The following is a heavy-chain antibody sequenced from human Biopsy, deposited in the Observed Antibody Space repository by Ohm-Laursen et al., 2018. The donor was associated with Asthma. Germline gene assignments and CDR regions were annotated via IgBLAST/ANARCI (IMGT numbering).Heavy chain of an antibody. CDR3: ARSVTGSLAYCAGDCSFHIDR. D-gene: IGHD2-21*01. V-gene: IGHV4-31*03. J-gene: IGHJ5*02. Sequence: TLSLTCSVSGDSFTYPGYYWSWVRQLPGRGLEWIGYLHYSGSAYYNPSLKSRISMSVDMSKKQFSLEVRSVTAADTAVYYCARSVTGSLAYCAGDCSFHIDRWGPGTLVTVSS. CDR1: GDSFTYPGYY. CDR2: LHYSGSA.